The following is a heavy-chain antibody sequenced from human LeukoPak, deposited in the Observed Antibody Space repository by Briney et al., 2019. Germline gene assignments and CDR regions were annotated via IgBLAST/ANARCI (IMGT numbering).Heavy chain of an antibody. CDR2: IYYSGST. CDR1: GGSISSGGYY. V-gene: IGHV4-31*03. CDR3: ASRHDYSNYGNWFDP. J-gene: IGHJ5*02. D-gene: IGHD4-11*01. Sequence: SETLSLTCTVSGGSISSGGYYWSWIRQHPGKGLEWIGYIYYSGSTYYNPSLKSRVTISVDTSKNQFSLKLSSATAADTAVYYCASRHDYSNYGNWFDPWGQGTLVTVSS.